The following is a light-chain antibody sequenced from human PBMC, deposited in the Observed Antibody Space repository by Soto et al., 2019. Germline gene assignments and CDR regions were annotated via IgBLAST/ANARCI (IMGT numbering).Light chain of an antibody. CDR2: GNS. V-gene: IGLV1-40*01. CDR1: SSNIGAGYD. J-gene: IGLJ2*01. Sequence: QPVLTQPPSVSGAPGQRVTISCTGSSSNIGAGYDVHWYQQLPGTAPKLLIYGNSNRPSRVPDRFSGSKSGTSDSLAITGLQAEDEADYYCQSYDSSHVVFGGGTKLTVL. CDR3: QSYDSSHVV.